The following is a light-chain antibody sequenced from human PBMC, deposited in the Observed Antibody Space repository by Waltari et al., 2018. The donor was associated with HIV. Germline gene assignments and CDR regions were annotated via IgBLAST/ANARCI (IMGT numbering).Light chain of an antibody. CDR2: EVN. J-gene: IGLJ3*02. V-gene: IGLV2-14*01. CDR1: SSDVGAYNY. Sequence: QSALTQPASVSGSPGQSITISCTGTSSDVGAYNYVSWYQQHPDKAPKLIVYEVNNRPSGISNRFSCSKSGNTASLTISGLQADDEADYYCTSYTSSSTWVFGGGTKVTVL. CDR3: TSYTSSSTWV.